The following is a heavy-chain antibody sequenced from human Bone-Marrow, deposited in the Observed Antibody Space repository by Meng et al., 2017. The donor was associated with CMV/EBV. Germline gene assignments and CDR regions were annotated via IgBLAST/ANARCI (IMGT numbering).Heavy chain of an antibody. J-gene: IGHJ4*02. D-gene: IGHD3-3*01. CDR3: ARDHLPTIFGVAPDY. Sequence: GGSLRLSCAACGFTFSSYDMHWVRQATGKGLEWVSAIGTAGDTYYPGSVKGQFTISRENAKNSLYLQMNSLRAGDTAVYYCARDHLPTIFGVAPDYWGQGTLVTVS. CDR2: IGTAGDT. V-gene: IGHV3-13*03. CDR1: GFTFSSYD.